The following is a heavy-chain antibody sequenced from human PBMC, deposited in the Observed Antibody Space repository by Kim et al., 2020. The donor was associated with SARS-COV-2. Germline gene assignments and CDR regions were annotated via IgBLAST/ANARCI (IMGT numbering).Heavy chain of an antibody. D-gene: IGHD2-2*02. CDR3: ARVELDIVVVPAAITPSRYYYYGMDV. J-gene: IGHJ6*02. Sequence: SVKVSCKASGGTFSSYAISWVRQAPGQGLEWMGGIIPIFGTANYAQKFQGRVTITADESTSTAYMELSSLRSEDTAVYYCARVELDIVVVPAAITPSRYYYYGMDVWGQGTTVTVSS. V-gene: IGHV1-69*13. CDR1: GGTFSSYA. CDR2: IIPIFGTA.